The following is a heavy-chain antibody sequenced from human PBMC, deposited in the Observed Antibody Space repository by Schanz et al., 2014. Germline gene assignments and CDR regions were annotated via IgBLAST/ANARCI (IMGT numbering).Heavy chain of an antibody. J-gene: IGHJ4*02. V-gene: IGHV4-39*02. CDR2: ISYSGFP. Sequence: QVQLQESGPGLVKPSETLSLTCTVSGGSISSRNYYWAWIRQPPGKGLEWIGTISYSGFPYFNPSPKRRRNISVDTSKDQFAVRLTSVTAADTAIDYCAREGGRDENVWGSYGLFDRWGQGTLVTVSS. D-gene: IGHD3-16*01. CDR1: GGSISSRNYY. CDR3: AREGGRDENVWGSYGLFDR.